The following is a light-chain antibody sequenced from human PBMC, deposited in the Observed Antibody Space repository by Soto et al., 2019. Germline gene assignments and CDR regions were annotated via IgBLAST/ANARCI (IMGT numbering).Light chain of an antibody. CDR3: QHFKSFPIT. CDR1: QGISTL. V-gene: IGKV1-13*02. CDR2: ESS. Sequence: AIQLTQSPSSLSASVGDRVTITCRASQGISTLLAWYQQKPWKAPKVLIYESSLLQSGVPSRFSGSGSGTDFTLTISSLQPEDFATYYCQHFKSFPITFGQGTRLENK. J-gene: IGKJ5*01.